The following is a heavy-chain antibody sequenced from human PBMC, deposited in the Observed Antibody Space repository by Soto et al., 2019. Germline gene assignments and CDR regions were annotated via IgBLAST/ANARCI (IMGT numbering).Heavy chain of an antibody. CDR2: ISYDGSSK. Sequence: QVHLVESGGGVVQPGRSLRLSCAASGFTFSNNGMHWVRQAPGKGLEWVAVISYDGSSKYYADSVKGRFTISRDNSKNTLYLQMNSLTAEDTDVYCWAKGSESSSCDYWGQGNLVTVSS. D-gene: IGHD2-2*01. CDR3: AKGSESSSCDY. V-gene: IGHV3-30*18. J-gene: IGHJ4*02. CDR1: GFTFSNNG.